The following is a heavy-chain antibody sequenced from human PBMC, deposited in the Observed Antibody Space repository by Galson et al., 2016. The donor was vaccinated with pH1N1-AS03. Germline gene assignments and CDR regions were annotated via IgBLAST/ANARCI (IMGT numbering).Heavy chain of an antibody. CDR2: INQDGSEN. J-gene: IGHJ4*02. CDR3: ARELDDKYRGDLGY. D-gene: IGHD2-21*01. V-gene: IGHV3-7*03. CDR1: GFTFNHYW. Sequence: SLRLSCASSGFTFNHYWMNCVRQAPGKGLEWVAHINQDGSENNYVDSVKGRFTISRDNAKNSLYLQMNSLRVEDTAVYYCARELDDKYRGDLGYWGQGTLVTVSS.